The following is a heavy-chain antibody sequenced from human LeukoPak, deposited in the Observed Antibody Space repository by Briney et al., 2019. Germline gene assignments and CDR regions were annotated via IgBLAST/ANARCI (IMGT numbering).Heavy chain of an antibody. CDR2: IIPIFGTA. J-gene: IGHJ4*02. Sequence: SVKVSCKASGGTFSSYAISWVRQAPGPGLEWMGGIIPIFGTANYAQKFQGRVTITAHESTRTAYMELSSLRSEDTAVYYCARDHMEGDYGGNFDYWGQGTLVTVSS. CDR1: GGTFSSYA. D-gene: IGHD4-23*01. V-gene: IGHV1-69*13. CDR3: ARDHMEGDYGGNFDY.